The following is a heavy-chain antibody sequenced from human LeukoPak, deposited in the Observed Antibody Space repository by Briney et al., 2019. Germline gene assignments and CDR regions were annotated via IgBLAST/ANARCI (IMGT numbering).Heavy chain of an antibody. CDR1: GFTFSSYW. V-gene: IGHV3-7*01. CDR3: ARSPALRFLEWLSHFDY. D-gene: IGHD3-3*01. Sequence: PRGSLRLSCAASGFTFSSYWMSWVRQAPGKGLEWVANIKQDGREKYYVDSVKGRFTISRDNAKNSLYLQMNSLRAEDTAVYYCARSPALRFLEWLSHFDYWGQGTLVTVSS. J-gene: IGHJ4*02. CDR2: IKQDGREK.